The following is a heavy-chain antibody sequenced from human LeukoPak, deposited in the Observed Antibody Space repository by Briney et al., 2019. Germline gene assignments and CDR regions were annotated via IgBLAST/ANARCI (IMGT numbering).Heavy chain of an antibody. CDR2: ISTNGGGT. V-gene: IGHV3-64*01. CDR3: ARYCSGVSCYSGYDY. D-gene: IGHD2-15*01. J-gene: IGHJ4*02. CDR1: GFTFSTYA. Sequence: GSLRLSCAASGFTFSTYAMHWVRQTPGKGLEYVSAISTNGGGTYYANSVKGRFTISRDNSKNTLYLQTGSLRAEDMAVYYCARYCSGVSCYSGYDYWGQGTLVTVSS.